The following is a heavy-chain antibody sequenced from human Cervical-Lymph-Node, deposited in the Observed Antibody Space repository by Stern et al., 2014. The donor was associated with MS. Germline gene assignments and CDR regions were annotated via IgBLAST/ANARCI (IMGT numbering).Heavy chain of an antibody. CDR1: GFTFSSYA. Sequence: QVQLMQSGGGVVQPGRSLRLSCAASGFTFSSYAMHWVRQAPGKGLEWVAVISYDGSNKYYADSVKGRFTISRDNSKNTLYLQMNSLRAEDTAVYYCARGSYGDYVENFDYWGQGTLVTVSS. CDR3: ARGSYGDYVENFDY. J-gene: IGHJ4*02. V-gene: IGHV3-30*01. CDR2: ISYDGSNK. D-gene: IGHD4-17*01.